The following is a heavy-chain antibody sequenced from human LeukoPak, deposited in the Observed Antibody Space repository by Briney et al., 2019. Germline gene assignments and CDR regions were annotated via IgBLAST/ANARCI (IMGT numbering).Heavy chain of an antibody. J-gene: IGHJ4*02. Sequence: ALVKVSCKASGYTFTSYGISWVRQAPGQGLEWMGWISAYNGNTNYAQKLQGRVTMTTDTSTSTAYMELRSLRSDDTAVYYCARVRTGYCSSTSCPRNFDYWDQGTLVTVSS. CDR2: ISAYNGNT. V-gene: IGHV1-18*04. CDR3: ARVRTGYCSSTSCPRNFDY. D-gene: IGHD2-2*01. CDR1: GYTFTSYG.